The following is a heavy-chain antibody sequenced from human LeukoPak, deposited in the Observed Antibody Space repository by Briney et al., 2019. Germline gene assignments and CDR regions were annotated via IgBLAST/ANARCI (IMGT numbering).Heavy chain of an antibody. D-gene: IGHD6-13*01. J-gene: IGHJ5*02. CDR1: GYSISSGYY. Sequence: SETLSLTCTVSGYSISSGYYWGWIRQPPGKGLEWIGTIYHSGSTYYNPSLKSRVTISVDTSKNQFSLKLSSVTAAATAVYYCARAGIAAAGYGPWGQGTLVTVSS. CDR2: IYHSGST. V-gene: IGHV4-38-2*02. CDR3: ARAGIAAAGYGP.